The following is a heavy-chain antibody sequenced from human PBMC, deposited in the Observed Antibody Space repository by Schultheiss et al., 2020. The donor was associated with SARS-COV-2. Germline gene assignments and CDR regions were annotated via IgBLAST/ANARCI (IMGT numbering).Heavy chain of an antibody. Sequence: SVKVSCKASGGTFSSYAISWVRQAPGQGLEWMGGIIPIFGTANYAQKFQGRVTITADESTSTAYMELRSLRSDDTAVYYCARDRKGSSSSTTFDYWGQGTLVTVSS. J-gene: IGHJ4*02. CDR3: ARDRKGSSSSTTFDY. V-gene: IGHV1-69*13. CDR1: GGTFSSYA. CDR2: IIPIFGTA. D-gene: IGHD6-6*01.